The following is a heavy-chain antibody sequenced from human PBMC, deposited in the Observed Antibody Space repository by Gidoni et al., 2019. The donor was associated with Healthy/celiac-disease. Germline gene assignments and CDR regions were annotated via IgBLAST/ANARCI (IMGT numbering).Heavy chain of an antibody. Sequence: EVQLVESGGGLVKPGGSLRLSCAASGFTFSNAWMSWVRQAPGKGMEWVGRIKSKTYGGTTDYAAPVKGRFTISRDDSKNTLYLQMNSLKTEDTAVYYCTTDIAVYSIGGFGIDYWGQGTLVTVSS. V-gene: IGHV3-15*01. J-gene: IGHJ4*02. D-gene: IGHD3-3*01. CDR3: TTDIAVYSIGGFGIDY. CDR2: IKSKTYGGTT. CDR1: GFTFSNAW.